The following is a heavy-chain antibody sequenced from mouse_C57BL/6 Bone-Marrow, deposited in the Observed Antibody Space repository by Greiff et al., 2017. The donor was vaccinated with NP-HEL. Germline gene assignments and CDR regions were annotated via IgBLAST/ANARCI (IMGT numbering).Heavy chain of an antibody. CDR1: GFTFSDAW. J-gene: IGHJ4*01. D-gene: IGHD2-1*01. CDR3: TPIYYDYDAMDY. V-gene: IGHV6-6*01. CDR2: IRNKANNHAT. Sequence: EVMLVESGGGLVQPGGSMKLSCAASGFTFSDAWMDWVRQSPEKGLEWVAEIRNKANNHATYYAESVKGRFTISRDDSKSSVYLQMNSLRAEDTGIYYCTPIYYDYDAMDYWGQGTSVTVSS.